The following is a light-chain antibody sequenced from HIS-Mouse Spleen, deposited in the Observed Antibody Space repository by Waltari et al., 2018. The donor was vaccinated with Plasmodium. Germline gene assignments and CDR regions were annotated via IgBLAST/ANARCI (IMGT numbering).Light chain of an antibody. CDR2: WAS. CDR3: QQYYSTPLT. CDR1: QSVLYSSNNKNY. V-gene: IGKV4-1*01. Sequence: DIVMTQSPDSLAVSLGERATINCKSSQSVLYSSNNKNYLAWYQQKPGQPPKLLIYWASTRESGSADRFSGSGSGTDFTRNISSLQAEDVAVYYCQQYYSTPLTFGGGTKVEIK. J-gene: IGKJ4*01.